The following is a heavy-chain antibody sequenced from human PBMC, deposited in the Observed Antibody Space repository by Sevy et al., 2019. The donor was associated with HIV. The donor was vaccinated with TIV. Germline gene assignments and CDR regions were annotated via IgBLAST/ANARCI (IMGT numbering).Heavy chain of an antibody. V-gene: IGHV3-48*01. CDR2: ISSSSSTI. CDR1: GFTFSSYS. Sequence: GGSLRLSCAASGFTFSSYSMNWVHQAPGKGLEWVSYISSSSSTIYYADSVKGRFTISRDNAKNSLYLQMNSLRAEDTAVYYCARDQITTKGLHYYYYGMDVWGQGTTVTVSS. CDR3: ARDQITTKGLHYYYYGMDV. D-gene: IGHD4-4*01. J-gene: IGHJ6*02.